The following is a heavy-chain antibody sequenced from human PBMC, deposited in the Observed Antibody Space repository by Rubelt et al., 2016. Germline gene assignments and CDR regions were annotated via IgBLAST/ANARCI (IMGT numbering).Heavy chain of an antibody. V-gene: IGHV4-39*01. J-gene: IGHJ3*02. CDR2: IYYSGST. D-gene: IGHD3-10*01. CDR1: GGSISSSSYY. CDR3: ARGYDYYGSGRGDAFDI. Sequence: QLQLQESGPGLVKLSETLSLTCTVSGGSISSSSYYWGWIRQPPGKGLEWIGSIYYSGSTYYNPSLKSRVTISVDTSKNQFSLKLSAVTAADTAGYYCARGYDYYGSGRGDAFDIWGQGTMVTVSS.